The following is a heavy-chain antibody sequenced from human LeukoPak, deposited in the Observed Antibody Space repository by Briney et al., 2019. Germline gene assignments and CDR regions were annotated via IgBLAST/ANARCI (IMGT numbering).Heavy chain of an antibody. CDR2: INPNSGGT. J-gene: IGHJ4*02. CDR1: GYTFTGYY. D-gene: IGHD6-25*01. V-gene: IGHV1-2*02. Sequence: ASVKVSCKASGYTFTGYYMHWVRQAPGQGLEWMGWINPNSGGTNYAQKFQGRVTMTRDTSISTAYMELSRLRSYDTAVYYCARDGDGYSSGGFDYWGQGTLVTVSS. CDR3: ARDGDGYSSGGFDY.